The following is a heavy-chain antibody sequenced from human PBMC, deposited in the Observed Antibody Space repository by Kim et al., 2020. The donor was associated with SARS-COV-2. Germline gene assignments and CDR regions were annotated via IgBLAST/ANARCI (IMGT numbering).Heavy chain of an antibody. CDR1: GFTFSSYW. CDR3: ARDRSKYSSSWKGGFDY. CDR2: IKQDGSEK. V-gene: IGHV3-7*03. J-gene: IGHJ4*02. D-gene: IGHD6-13*01. Sequence: GGSLRLSCAASGFTFSSYWMSWVRQAPGKGLEWVANIKQDGSEKYYVDSVKGRFTISRDNAKNSLYLQMNSLRAEDTAVYYCARDRSKYSSSWKGGFDYWGQGTLVTVSS.